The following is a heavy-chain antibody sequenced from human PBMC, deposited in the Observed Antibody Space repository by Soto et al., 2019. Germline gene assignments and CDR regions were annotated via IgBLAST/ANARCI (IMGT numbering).Heavy chain of an antibody. Sequence: EMQLVESGGGLVKPGESLRLSCAASGFTFSDAWMSWVRQAPGKGLEWVGRIKRTTDGGTTDYAAPVKGRFTISRDDSKDTLNLQMNSLKTEDTAVYYCTTGLSSGYYYFDYWGQGTLVTVPS. J-gene: IGHJ4*02. V-gene: IGHV3-15*01. CDR2: IKRTTDGGTT. CDR3: TTGLSSGYYYFDY. CDR1: GFTFSDAW. D-gene: IGHD3-22*01.